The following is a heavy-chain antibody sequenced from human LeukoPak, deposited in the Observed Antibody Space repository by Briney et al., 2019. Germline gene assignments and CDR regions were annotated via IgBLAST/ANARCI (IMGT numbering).Heavy chain of an antibody. D-gene: IGHD2-15*01. Sequence: GGSLRPSCAAYGFTFNIYSTNWVRQAPGKGLEWVSSISSSSSYIYYADSVKGRFTISRDNAKNSLYLQMNSLRAEDTAVYYCARYCSGGSCYLANDYWDQGTLVTVSS. CDR1: GFTFNIYS. V-gene: IGHV3-21*01. CDR2: ISSSSSYI. CDR3: ARYCSGGSCYLANDY. J-gene: IGHJ4*02.